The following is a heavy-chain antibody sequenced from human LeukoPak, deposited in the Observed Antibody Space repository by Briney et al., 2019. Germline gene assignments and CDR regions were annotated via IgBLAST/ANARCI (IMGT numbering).Heavy chain of an antibody. V-gene: IGHV3-7*01. D-gene: IGHD3-22*01. Sequence: GGSLRLSCAASGFTFTTYWMSWVRQAPGKGLELVANIKQDGSEKSYVDSVKGRFTISRDNAKNSLYLQMNSLRAEDTAVYYCVRDIDGYYYGTIGSYLWFDYWGQGAQVTVSS. CDR3: VRDIDGYYYGTIGSYLWFDY. J-gene: IGHJ4*02. CDR2: IKQDGSEK. CDR1: GFTFTTYW.